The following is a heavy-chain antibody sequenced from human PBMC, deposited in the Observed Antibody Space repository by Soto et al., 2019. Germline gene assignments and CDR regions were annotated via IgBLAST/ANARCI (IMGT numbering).Heavy chain of an antibody. V-gene: IGHV4-31*03. CDR1: GGSISSGGYY. D-gene: IGHD3-3*01. Sequence: SETRSLTCTVSGGSISSGGYYWSWIRQHPGKGLEWIGYIYYSGSTYYNPSLKSRVTISVDTSKNQFSLKLSSVTAADTAVYYCARAITIFGGPIRYNWFDPWGQGTLVTVSS. CDR2: IYYSGST. CDR3: ARAITIFGGPIRYNWFDP. J-gene: IGHJ5*02.